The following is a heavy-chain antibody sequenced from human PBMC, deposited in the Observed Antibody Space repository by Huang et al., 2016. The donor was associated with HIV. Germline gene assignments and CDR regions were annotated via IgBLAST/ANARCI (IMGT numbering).Heavy chain of an antibody. CDR1: GLSFSHYG. CDR2: IRFDGGNK. D-gene: IGHD2-21*02. CDR3: ATDLGGYSFDY. V-gene: IGHV3-30*02. Sequence: QEQLVESGGGVVQPGGSLRLSCATSGLSFSHYGMHWVRQAPGKGLDWVAFIRFDGGNKHYADSAKGRFTISRDNSKKMLFLEMNSLRGDDTAFYYCATDLGGYSFDYWGQGALVSVSS. J-gene: IGHJ4*02.